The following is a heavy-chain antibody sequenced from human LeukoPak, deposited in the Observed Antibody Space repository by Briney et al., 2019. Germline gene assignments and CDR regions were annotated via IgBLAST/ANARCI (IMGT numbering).Heavy chain of an antibody. J-gene: IGHJ5*02. V-gene: IGHV3-66*01. CDR2: IYSGGST. Sequence: GGSLRLSCAASGFTVSSNYMSWVRQAPGKGLEWVSVIYSGGSTYYADSVKGRFTISRDNSKNTLNLQMNSLRAEDTAVYYCARDLGQYYDTSDNWFDPWGQGTLVTVSS. D-gene: IGHD3-22*01. CDR3: ARDLGQYYDTSDNWFDP. CDR1: GFTVSSNY.